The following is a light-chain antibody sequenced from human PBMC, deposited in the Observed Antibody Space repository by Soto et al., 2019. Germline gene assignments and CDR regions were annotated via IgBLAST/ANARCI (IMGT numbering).Light chain of an antibody. V-gene: IGKV3-20*01. CDR1: QSVGANY. CDR3: QQYASSPLT. CDR2: GAS. J-gene: IGKJ4*01. Sequence: ENVLTQSPGTLSLSPGEIATLSCRASQSVGANYLAWFQQKPGQAPRLLIYGASSRATGIPDRFSGSGSGTDFTLTISRREPEDFAVYYCQQYASSPLTVGGGTKVEIK.